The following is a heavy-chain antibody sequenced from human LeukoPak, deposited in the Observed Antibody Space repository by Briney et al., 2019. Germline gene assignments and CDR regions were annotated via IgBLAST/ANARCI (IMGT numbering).Heavy chain of an antibody. V-gene: IGHV4-34*01. CDR1: GGSFSGYY. Sequence: SETLSLTCAVYGGSFSGYYWSWIRQPPGKGLEWIGEINHSGSTNYNPSLKSRVTISVDTSKNQFSLKLSSVTAADTAAYYCARGGETKSLGAFDIWGQGTMVTVSS. D-gene: IGHD2-8*01. J-gene: IGHJ3*02. CDR3: ARGGETKSLGAFDI. CDR2: INHSGST.